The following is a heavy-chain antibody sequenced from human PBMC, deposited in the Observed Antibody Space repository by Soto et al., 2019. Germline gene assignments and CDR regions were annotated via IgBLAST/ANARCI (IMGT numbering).Heavy chain of an antibody. CDR3: ARTIGYCSGGSCYNWFDP. D-gene: IGHD2-15*01. CDR1: GGSISSSNW. CDR2: IYHSGST. V-gene: IGHV4-4*02. J-gene: IGHJ5*02. Sequence: PSETLSLTCAVSGGSISSSNWWSWVRQPPGKGLEWIGEIYHSGSTNHNPSLKSRVTISVDKSKNQFSLKLSSVTAADTAVYYCARTIGYCSGGSCYNWFDPWGQGTLVTVSS.